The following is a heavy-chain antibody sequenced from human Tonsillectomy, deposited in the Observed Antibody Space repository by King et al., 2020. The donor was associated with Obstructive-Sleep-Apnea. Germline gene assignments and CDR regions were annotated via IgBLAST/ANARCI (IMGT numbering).Heavy chain of an antibody. CDR2: INPNSGDA. CDR1: GYTFTGYQ. Sequence: AQLVQSGADVKKPGASVKVSCKASGYTFTGYQMQWVRQAPGQGLEWMGWINPNSGDANYAQRFQGRVTMTRDTSISTAYMELRRLRSDDTAIYYCARNTDYYDSSGAYWVQGTLVTVSS. V-gene: IGHV1-2*02. D-gene: IGHD3-22*01. J-gene: IGHJ4*02. CDR3: ARNTDYYDSSGAY.